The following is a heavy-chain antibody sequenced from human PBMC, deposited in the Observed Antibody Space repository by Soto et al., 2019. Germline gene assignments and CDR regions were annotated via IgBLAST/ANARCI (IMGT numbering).Heavy chain of an antibody. Sequence: PSETLSLTCTVSGGSISSSSYYWGWIRQPPGKGLEWIGSIYYSGSTYYNPSLKSRVTISVDTSKNQFSLKLSSVTAADTAVYYCARGAIFGVVIIQNWFDPWGQGTLVTVSS. V-gene: IGHV4-39*01. CDR3: ARGAIFGVVIIQNWFDP. D-gene: IGHD3-3*01. CDR2: IYYSGST. J-gene: IGHJ5*02. CDR1: GGSISSSSYY.